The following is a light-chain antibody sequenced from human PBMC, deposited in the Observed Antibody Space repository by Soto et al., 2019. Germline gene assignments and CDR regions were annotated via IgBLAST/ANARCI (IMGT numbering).Light chain of an antibody. J-gene: IGLJ1*01. V-gene: IGLV1-44*01. CDR1: SSNIGSYS. Sequence: QSVLTQPPSVSGTPAQRVTISCSGSSSNIGSYSVNWYQQLPGTAPRLLIYTNNQRPSGVPDRFSGSKSGTSASLAISGLQSEDEADYYCGTWDDSLNGYVFGTGTKVTV. CDR3: GTWDDSLNGYV. CDR2: TNN.